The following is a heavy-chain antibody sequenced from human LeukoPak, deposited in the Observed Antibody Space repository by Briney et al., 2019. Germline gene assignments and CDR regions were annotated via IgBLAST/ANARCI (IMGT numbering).Heavy chain of an antibody. Sequence: PSETLSLTCAVSGGSINNSYWSWIRQPPGKGLEWIGYIYYSGSTQYNPSPKSRVTISVDTSKNPCSLKLTSVSATDTAVYYGARGEGRVAAVNYCSEGT. CDR3: ARGEGRVAAVNY. CDR2: IYYSGST. J-gene: IGHJ4*02. CDR1: GGSINNSY. D-gene: IGHD6-13*01. V-gene: IGHV4-59*01.